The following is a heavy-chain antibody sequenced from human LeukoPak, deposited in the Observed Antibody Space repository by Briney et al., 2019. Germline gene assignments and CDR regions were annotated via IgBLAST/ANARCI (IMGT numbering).Heavy chain of an antibody. CDR1: GFTFSSYA. V-gene: IGHV3-23*01. D-gene: IGHD3-16*01. Sequence: PGGSLRLSCAASGFTFSSYAMSWVRQAPEKGLEWVATISGSGGGTYYADSVRGRFTISRDDSENTLYLQMNSLRAEDTAVYYCAKDHGGYRNNYFDYWGQGNLVTVSS. J-gene: IGHJ4*02. CDR3: AKDHGGYRNNYFDY. CDR2: ISGSGGGT.